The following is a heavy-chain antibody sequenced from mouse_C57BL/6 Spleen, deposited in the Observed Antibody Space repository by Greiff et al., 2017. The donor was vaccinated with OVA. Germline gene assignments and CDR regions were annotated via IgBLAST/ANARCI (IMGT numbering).Heavy chain of an antibody. V-gene: IGHV1-82*01. J-gene: IGHJ4*01. D-gene: IGHD1-1*01. CDR3: AREDYYGSSYYDAMDY. Sequence: QVQLQQSGPELVKPGASVKISCKASGYAFSSSWMNWVKQRPGKGLEWLGLIYPGDGDTNYNGKFKGKATLTADKSSSTAYMQLSSLTAEDAAVYFCAREDYYGSSYYDAMDYWGQGTSVTVSS. CDR2: IYPGDGDT. CDR1: GYAFSSSW.